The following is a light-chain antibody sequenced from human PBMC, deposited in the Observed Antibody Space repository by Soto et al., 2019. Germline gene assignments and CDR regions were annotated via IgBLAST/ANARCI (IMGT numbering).Light chain of an antibody. J-gene: IGKJ1*01. CDR2: DAS. V-gene: IGKV1-5*01. Sequence: DIQMTQSPSTLSASVGDRVTITCRTSQSIARWVTWYQQKPGKAPKLLIYDASNLESGFPSRFSGSGSGTEFTLTIISLQPDDFATYYRQQYNSYWTFGPGTKVEIK. CDR1: QSIARW. CDR3: QQYNSYWT.